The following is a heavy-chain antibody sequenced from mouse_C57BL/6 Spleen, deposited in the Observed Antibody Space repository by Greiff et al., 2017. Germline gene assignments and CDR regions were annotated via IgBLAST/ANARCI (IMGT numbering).Heavy chain of an antibody. CDR3: TEYYGSSYVWKGNYAMDY. D-gene: IGHD1-1*01. J-gene: IGHJ4*01. CDR2: IRLKSDNYAT. Sequence: EVKVVESGGGLVQPGGSMKLSCVASGFTFSNYWMNWVRQSPEKGLEWVAQIRLKSDNYATHYAESVKGRFTISRDDSKRSVYLQMNNLRAEDTGIYYCTEYYGSSYVWKGNYAMDYWGQGTSVTVSS. CDR1: GFTFSNYW. V-gene: IGHV6-3*01.